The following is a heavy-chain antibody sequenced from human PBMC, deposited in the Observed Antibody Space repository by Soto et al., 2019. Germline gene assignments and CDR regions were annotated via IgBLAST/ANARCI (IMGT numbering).Heavy chain of an antibody. CDR3: ATYRE. V-gene: IGHV4-39*01. CDR2: VYYSGRT. D-gene: IGHD3-16*02. CDR1: GGSISRTTYS. Sequence: QQHLQESGPGLVKHSETLSHTCTVSGGSISRTTYSWGWIRQPPGKGLEWIGNVYYSGRTSYITFLRSRVTVSIDTSRNQLSLKLISVTAADTAVYYCATYREWGQGTLVTVSS. J-gene: IGHJ4*02.